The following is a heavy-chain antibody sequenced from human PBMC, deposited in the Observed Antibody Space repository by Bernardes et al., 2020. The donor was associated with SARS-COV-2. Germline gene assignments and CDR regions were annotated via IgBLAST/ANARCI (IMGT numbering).Heavy chain of an antibody. V-gene: IGHV3-74*01. CDR1: GFTFSSYW. CDR2: INGDGSSI. D-gene: IGHD1-26*01. J-gene: IGHJ4*02. CDR3: ARGSGNYYFDY. Sequence: GGSLRLSCAASGFTFSSYWMHWVRLAPGKGPVWVSRINGDGSSINYADSVKGRFTISRDNARNTLYLEMNSLRAEDTAVYYCARGSGNYYFDYWGQGTLVTVSS.